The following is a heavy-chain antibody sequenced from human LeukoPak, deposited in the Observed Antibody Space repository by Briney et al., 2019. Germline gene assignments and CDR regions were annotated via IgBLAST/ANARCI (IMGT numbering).Heavy chain of an antibody. CDR2: IYHSGST. V-gene: IGHV4-38-2*02. CDR3: ARDRTGALWFGEFPSNNWFDP. CDR1: GYSISSGYY. D-gene: IGHD3-10*01. Sequence: ASETLSLTCTVSGYSISSGYYWGWIRQPPGKGLEWIGSIYHSGSTYYNPSLKSRVTISVDTSKNQFSLKLSSVTAADTAVYYCARDRTGALWFGEFPSNNWFDPWGQGTLVTVSS. J-gene: IGHJ5*02.